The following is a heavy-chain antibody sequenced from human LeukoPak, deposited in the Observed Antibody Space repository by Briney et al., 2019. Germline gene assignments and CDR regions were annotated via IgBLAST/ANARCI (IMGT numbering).Heavy chain of an antibody. CDR3: AKAGGSGYYNDAFDI. V-gene: IGHV3-7*03. J-gene: IGHJ3*02. D-gene: IGHD3-22*01. Sequence: GGSLRLSCAASGFTVSGYWMSWVRQAPGKGLEWVANIKQDGSAQNYVDSVKGRLTISRDNAKNSLYLQMNSLRAEDTALYYCAKAGGSGYYNDAFDIWGQGTMVTVSS. CDR1: GFTVSGYW. CDR2: IKQDGSAQ.